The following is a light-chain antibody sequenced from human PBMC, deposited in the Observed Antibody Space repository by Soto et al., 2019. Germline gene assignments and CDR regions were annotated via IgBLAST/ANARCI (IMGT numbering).Light chain of an antibody. Sequence: EIVLTQSPATLSLSPGERATLSCRASQSVSSYLAWYQQKPGQAPRLLIYDASNRATGIPARFSGSGSGTDFTLTISSLEPEDFAVYYCRQYNSYWTFGQGTKVDIK. CDR2: DAS. J-gene: IGKJ1*01. V-gene: IGKV3-11*01. CDR3: RQYNSYWT. CDR1: QSVSSY.